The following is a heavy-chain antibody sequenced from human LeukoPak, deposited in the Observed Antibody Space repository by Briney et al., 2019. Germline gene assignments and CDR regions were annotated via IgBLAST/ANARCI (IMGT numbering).Heavy chain of an antibody. J-gene: IGHJ6*02. CDR2: ISSSSSYI. V-gene: IGHV3-21*01. CDR3: ARDGTYSSSWYDDYYYYGMDV. Sequence: GGSLRLSCAASGFTFSSYSINWVRQAPGKGLEWVSSISSSSSYIYYADSVKGRFTISRDNAKNSLYLQMNSLRAEDTAVYYCARDGTYSSSWYDDYYYYGMDVWGQGTTVTVSS. D-gene: IGHD6-13*01. CDR1: GFTFSSYS.